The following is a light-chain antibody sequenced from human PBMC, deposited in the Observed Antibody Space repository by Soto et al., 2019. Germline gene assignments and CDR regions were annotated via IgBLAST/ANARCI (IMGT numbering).Light chain of an antibody. CDR2: GQN. V-gene: IGLV1-40*01. CDR1: SSNIGAVYD. J-gene: IGLJ2*01. Sequence: QSVLTQPPSVLGVPGQRVTIACTGCSSNIGAVYDVHWYQQVPGSAPKLLIYGQNNRPSGVPDRFSGSKSGTSASLAITGLQAEDEADYYCQSYDSTLTSVVFGGGTKLTVL. CDR3: QSYDSTLTSVV.